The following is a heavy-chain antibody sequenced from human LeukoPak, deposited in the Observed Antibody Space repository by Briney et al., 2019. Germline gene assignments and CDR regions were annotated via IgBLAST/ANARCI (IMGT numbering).Heavy chain of an antibody. D-gene: IGHD3-22*01. Sequence: GSLRLSCAASGFTFSSYAVSWIRQPPGKGLEWIGYIYYSGSTNYNPSLKSRVTISVDTSKNQFSLKLSSVTAADTAVYYCASRTSSGPWDYFDYWGQGTLVTVPS. CDR1: GFTFSSYA. CDR3: ASRTSSGPWDYFDY. V-gene: IGHV4-59*01. J-gene: IGHJ4*02. CDR2: IYYSGST.